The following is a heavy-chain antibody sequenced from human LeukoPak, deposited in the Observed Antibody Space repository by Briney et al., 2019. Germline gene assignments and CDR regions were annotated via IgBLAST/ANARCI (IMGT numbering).Heavy chain of an antibody. CDR1: GGTFSSYA. Sequence: GASVKVSCKASGGTFSSYAISWARQAPGQGLEWMGGIIPIFGTANYAQKFQDRVTITADESTSTAYMELSSLRSDDTAVYYCARRYSTSSFFDSWGQGTLVTVSS. CDR2: IIPIFGTA. J-gene: IGHJ4*02. V-gene: IGHV1-69*13. D-gene: IGHD6-6*01. CDR3: ARRYSTSSFFDS.